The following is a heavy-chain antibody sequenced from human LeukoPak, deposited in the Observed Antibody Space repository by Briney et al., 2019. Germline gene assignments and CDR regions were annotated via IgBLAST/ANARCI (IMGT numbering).Heavy chain of an antibody. D-gene: IGHD6-19*01. CDR1: GFTFSTYS. CDR2: ISTTSSYI. CDR3: ARDAPGIAVAAYFDY. Sequence: GGSLRLSCAASGFTFSTYSMNWVRQAPGKGLEWVSCISTTSSYIYYADSVKGRFTISRDNAKNSLFLQMNSLRAEDTAVYYCARDAPGIAVAAYFDYWGQGTLVTVSS. J-gene: IGHJ4*02. V-gene: IGHV3-21*01.